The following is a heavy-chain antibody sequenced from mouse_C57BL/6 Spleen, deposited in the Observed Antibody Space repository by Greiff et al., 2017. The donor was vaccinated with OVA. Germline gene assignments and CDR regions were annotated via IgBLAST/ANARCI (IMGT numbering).Heavy chain of an antibody. D-gene: IGHD2-4*01. CDR1: GYSITSGYY. CDR3: AMEDYDKVNY. CDR2: ISYDGSN. J-gene: IGHJ2*01. V-gene: IGHV3-6*01. Sequence: VQLKESGPGLVKPSQSLSLTCSVTGYSITSGYYWNWIRQFPGNKLEWMGYISYDGSNNYNPSLKNRISITRDTSKNQFFLKLNSVTTEDTATYYCAMEDYDKVNYWGQGTTLTVSS.